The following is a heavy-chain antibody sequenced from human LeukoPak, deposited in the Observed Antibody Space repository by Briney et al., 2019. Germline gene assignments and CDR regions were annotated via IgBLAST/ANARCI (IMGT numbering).Heavy chain of an antibody. J-gene: IGHJ3*02. V-gene: IGHV3-48*03. CDR1: GFTLSSYE. Sequence: GGPLRLSCAASGFTLSSYEMNWVRQAPEKGLEWVSYISSSGSTIYYADSVKGRFTISRDNPKNSLYLQMNSLRAEDTAVYYCARGGPYGDYVGAFDIWGQGTMVTVSS. CDR3: ARGGPYGDYVGAFDI. D-gene: IGHD4-17*01. CDR2: ISSSGSTI.